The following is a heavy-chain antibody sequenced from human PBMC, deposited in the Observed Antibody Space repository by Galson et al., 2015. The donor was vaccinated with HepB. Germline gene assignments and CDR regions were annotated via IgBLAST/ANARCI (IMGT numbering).Heavy chain of an antibody. CDR3: ATAAAAGPVDYYYYMDV. Sequence: SVKVSCKVSGYTLTELSMHWVRQAPGKGLEWMGGFDPEDGETIYAQKFQGRVTMTEDTSTDTAYMELSSLRSEDTAVYYCATAAAAGPVDYYYYMDVWGKGTTVTVSS. D-gene: IGHD6-13*01. CDR1: GYTLTELS. V-gene: IGHV1-24*01. CDR2: FDPEDGET. J-gene: IGHJ6*03.